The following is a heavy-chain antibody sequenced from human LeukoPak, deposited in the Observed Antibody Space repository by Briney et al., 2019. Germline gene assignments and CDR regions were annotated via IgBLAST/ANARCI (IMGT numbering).Heavy chain of an antibody. Sequence: GGSLRLSRAASGFTFSSYGIHWVRQAPGKGLEWVAVIWYDGSNKYYADSVKGRFTISRDNSKNTLYLQMNSLRAEDTAVYYCAKSPFEANYYFDYWGQGTLVTVSS. CDR2: IWYDGSNK. V-gene: IGHV3-33*06. CDR3: AKSPFEANYYFDY. D-gene: IGHD4/OR15-4a*01. CDR1: GFTFSSYG. J-gene: IGHJ4*02.